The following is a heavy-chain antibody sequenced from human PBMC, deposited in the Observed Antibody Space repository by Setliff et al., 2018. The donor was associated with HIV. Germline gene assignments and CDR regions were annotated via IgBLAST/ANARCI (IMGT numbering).Heavy chain of an antibody. V-gene: IGHV3-23*01. Sequence: GGSLRLSCAPSGFTFSTYAMTWVRQAPGKGLEWVSTVSGSGGTTYYADSVKGRFTISRDNSKNTLYLQMNRLTAEDTAVYYCARDVSWRVRTYIDYWGQGALVTVSS. J-gene: IGHJ4*02. CDR1: GFTFSTYA. CDR2: VSGSGGTT. CDR3: ARDVSWRVRTYIDY. D-gene: IGHD3-3*01.